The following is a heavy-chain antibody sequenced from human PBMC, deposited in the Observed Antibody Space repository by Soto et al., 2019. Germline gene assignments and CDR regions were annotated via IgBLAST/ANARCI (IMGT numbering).Heavy chain of an antibody. V-gene: IGHV3-48*01. J-gene: IGHJ3*01. Sequence: SGGSLRLSCAVSGFTFRNYGMNWVRQAPGKGLEWVSYIGIGSSTTYYADSVKGRFTISRDNAKNSLYLQMNSLRAEDTAVYYCARDQLYYNDISGRPLNAFDVWGQGTMVTVSS. CDR3: ARDQLYYNDISGRPLNAFDV. CDR1: GFTFRNYG. D-gene: IGHD3-22*01. CDR2: IGIGSSTT.